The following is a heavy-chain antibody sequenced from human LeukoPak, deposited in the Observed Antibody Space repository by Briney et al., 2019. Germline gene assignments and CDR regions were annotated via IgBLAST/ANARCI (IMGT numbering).Heavy chain of an antibody. CDR1: GFTFSDSA. D-gene: IGHD5-18*01. V-gene: IGHV3-23*01. CDR3: ARLSGDKAFDY. CDR2: ISFSGGST. J-gene: IGHJ4*02. Sequence: GGSLRLSCAASGFTFSDSAMSWVRQAPGKGLEWVSLISFSGGSTYYADSVKGRFTISRDNSKDTLYLQMNSLRAEDTAVYYCARLSGDKAFDYWGQGTLVTVSS.